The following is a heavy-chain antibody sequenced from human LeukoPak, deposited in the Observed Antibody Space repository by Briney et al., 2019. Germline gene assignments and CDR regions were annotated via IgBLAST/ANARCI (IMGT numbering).Heavy chain of an antibody. V-gene: IGHV4-59*01. CDR3: ARTTEGGYTYDYFYYYYMDV. J-gene: IGHJ6*03. Sequence: KTSETLSLTCTVSGGSMSNYYWNWIRQPPGKGLEWIGYVYYSGTTNYNPSLKSRVSMSVDTSKNQFSLKLSSVTAADTAVYYCARTTEGGYTYDYFYYYYMDVWGKGTTVTISS. D-gene: IGHD5-18*01. CDR1: GGSMSNYY. CDR2: VYYSGTT.